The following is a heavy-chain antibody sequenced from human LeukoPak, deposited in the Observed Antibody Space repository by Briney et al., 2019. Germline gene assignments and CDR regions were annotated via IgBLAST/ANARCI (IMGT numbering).Heavy chain of an antibody. V-gene: IGHV1-2*02. CDR1: GYTFTGYY. D-gene: IGHD4-17*01. CDR2: INPNSGGT. Sequence: ASVKVSCKASGYTFTGYYVHWVRQAPGQGLEWMGWINPNSGGTNYAQKFQGRVTMTRDTSISTAYMELSRLRSDDTAVYYCARGHPYGDYNFDYWGQGTLVTVSS. J-gene: IGHJ4*02. CDR3: ARGHPYGDYNFDY.